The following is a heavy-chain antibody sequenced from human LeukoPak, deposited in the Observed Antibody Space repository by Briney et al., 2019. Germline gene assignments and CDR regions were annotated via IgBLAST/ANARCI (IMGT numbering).Heavy chain of an antibody. CDR3: ARDSGSYYHY. CDR1: GFTFSNYW. D-gene: IGHD1-26*01. V-gene: IGHV3-9*01. J-gene: IGHJ4*02. Sequence: PGGSLRLSCAASGFTFSNYWMHWVRQAPGKGLEWVSGISWNSGSIGYADSVKGRFTISRDNAKNSLYLQMNSLRAEDTAVYYCARDSGSYYHYWGQGTLVTVSS. CDR2: ISWNSGSI.